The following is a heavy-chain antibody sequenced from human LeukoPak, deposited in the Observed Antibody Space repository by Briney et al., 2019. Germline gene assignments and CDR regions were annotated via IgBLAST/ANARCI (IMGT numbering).Heavy chain of an antibody. D-gene: IGHD3-22*01. J-gene: IGHJ4*02. CDR3: ASSKDYYDSSGFARTLDY. CDR1: GYTLTGYY. Sequence: SVKVSCKASGYTLTGYYMHWVRQAPGQGLEWMGVINLSAGTTNYAQKFQGRVTITADESTSTGYLEMSSLRSEDTAVYYCASSKDYYDSSGFARTLDYWGQGTLVTVSS. CDR2: INLSAGTT. V-gene: IGHV1-46*01.